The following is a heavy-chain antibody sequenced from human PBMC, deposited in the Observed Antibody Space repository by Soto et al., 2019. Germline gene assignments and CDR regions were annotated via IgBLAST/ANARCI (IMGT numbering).Heavy chain of an antibody. CDR1: GFSFSTYA. V-gene: IGHV3-23*01. CDR3: VNHCDGHLLNWIDP. J-gene: IGHJ5*02. D-gene: IGHD1-26*01. Sequence: EVQLLESGGGLVQPGGSLRLSCAASGFSFSTYAMSWVRQAPGKGLEWVSCISAGGGNTFYADSVRGRFTISRDNAKNTLYLHINRLRAEDTALYYCVNHCDGHLLNWIDPWGQGTLVTVSS. CDR2: ISAGGGNT.